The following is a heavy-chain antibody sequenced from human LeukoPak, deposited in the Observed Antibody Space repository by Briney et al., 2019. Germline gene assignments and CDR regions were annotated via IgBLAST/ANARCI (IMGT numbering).Heavy chain of an antibody. CDR3: ARDRTMVRETNWFDP. V-gene: IGHV1-46*01. CDR1: GYTFTSYY. D-gene: IGHD3-10*01. Sequence: VASVKVSCKASGYTFTSYYMHWVRQAPGQGREWMGIINPSGGSTSYAQKFQGRVTMTRDTSTSTVYMELSSLRSEDTAVYYCARDRTMVRETNWFDPWGQGTLVTVSS. CDR2: INPSGGST. J-gene: IGHJ5*02.